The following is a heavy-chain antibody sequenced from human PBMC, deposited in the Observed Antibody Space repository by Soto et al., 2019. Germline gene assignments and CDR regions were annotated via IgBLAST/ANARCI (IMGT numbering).Heavy chain of an antibody. Sequence: EVQLLQSGGGLAQPGTSLRLSCAASGFTFKYYAMTWVRQAPGKGLEWVSTISGSGDKTDYADSVKGRFRVSRDNSNDTLYLQMDSLRADDTALYYCARESKWYGGQYFQDWGQGTVVTVSS. D-gene: IGHD2-8*01. J-gene: IGHJ1*01. CDR3: ARESKWYGGQYFQD. V-gene: IGHV3-23*01. CDR1: GFTFKYYA. CDR2: ISGSGDKT.